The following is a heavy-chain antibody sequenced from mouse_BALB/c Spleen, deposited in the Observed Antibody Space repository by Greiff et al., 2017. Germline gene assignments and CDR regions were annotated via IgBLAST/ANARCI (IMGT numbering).Heavy chain of an antibody. J-gene: IGHJ3*01. CDR1: GYTFTSYV. V-gene: IGHV1-14*01. Sequence: EVQRVESGPELVKPGASVKMSCKASGYTFTSYVMHWVKQKPGQGLEWIGYINPYNDGTKYNEKFKGKATLTSDKSSSTAYMELSSLTSEDSAVYYCARSRDSSGFWFAYWGQGTLVTVSA. CDR3: ARSRDSSGFWFAY. CDR2: INPYNDGT. D-gene: IGHD3-2*01.